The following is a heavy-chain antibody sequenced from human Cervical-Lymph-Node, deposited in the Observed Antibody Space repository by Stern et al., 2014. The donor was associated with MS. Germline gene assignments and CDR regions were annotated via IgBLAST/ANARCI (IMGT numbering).Heavy chain of an antibody. Sequence: QVQLVQSGAEVKKPGASVTVSCKASGYRFSTFYLHWLRQAPGHGLQWVGLIDPGSGATNSSQTFHGRSTINRDRSTTTAYLELSGLRSDDTAVYYCALIYCSGDECYHSFDTWGQGTLVTVSS. J-gene: IGHJ4*02. D-gene: IGHD3-16*02. CDR3: ALIYCSGDECYHSFDT. CDR1: GYRFSTFY. CDR2: IDPGSGAT. V-gene: IGHV1-2*06.